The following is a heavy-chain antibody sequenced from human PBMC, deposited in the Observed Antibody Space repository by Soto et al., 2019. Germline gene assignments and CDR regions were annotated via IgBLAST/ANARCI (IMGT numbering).Heavy chain of an antibody. CDR2: INPNSGGT. CDR3: ARDLTILTGYPLTHYGMDV. D-gene: IGHD3-9*01. Sequence: ASVKVSCKASGYTFTSYGISWVRQAPGQGLEWMGWINPNSGGTNYAQKFQGWVTMTRDTSISTAYMELSRLRSDDTAVYYCARDLTILTGYPLTHYGMDVWGQGTTVTVSS. CDR1: GYTFTSYG. J-gene: IGHJ6*02. V-gene: IGHV1-2*04.